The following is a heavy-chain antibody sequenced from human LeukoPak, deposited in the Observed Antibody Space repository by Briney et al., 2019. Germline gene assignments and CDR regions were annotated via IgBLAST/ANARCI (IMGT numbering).Heavy chain of an antibody. V-gene: IGHV1-46*01. J-gene: IGHJ5*02. D-gene: IGHD5-18*01. CDR3: ARDPDRKRGYSYGSTNWFDP. CDR2: INPSGGST. CDR1: GYTFTSYY. Sequence: GASVKVSCKASGYTFTSYYMHWVRQAPGQGLEWMGIINPSGGSTSYAQKFQGRVTMTRDTSTSTVYMELSSLRSEDTAVYYCARDPDRKRGYSYGSTNWFDPWGQGTLVTVSS.